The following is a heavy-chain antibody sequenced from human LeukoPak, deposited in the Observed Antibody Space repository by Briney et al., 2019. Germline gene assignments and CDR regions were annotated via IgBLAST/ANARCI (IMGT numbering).Heavy chain of an antibody. D-gene: IGHD3-22*01. CDR1: GYTFTFYC. Sequence: ASVTLSRKASGYTFTFYCMHWVRHAPGQGHGRMGWINPNSGGRNNAQMFPGRVTMTRDTSISTAYMELSRLRSDDTAVYYCARGVLYYYDSSGYADYWGQGTLVTVSS. J-gene: IGHJ4*02. V-gene: IGHV1-2*02. CDR2: INPNSGGR. CDR3: ARGVLYYYDSSGYADY.